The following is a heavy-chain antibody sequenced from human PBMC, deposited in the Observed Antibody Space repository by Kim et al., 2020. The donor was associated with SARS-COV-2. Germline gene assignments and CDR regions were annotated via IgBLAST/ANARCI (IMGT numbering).Heavy chain of an antibody. Sequence: NPPLRSRAIVSLDTSKNQFSLKLNSVTAADTAIYYCARIPLVVGSWEFFDSWGQGTLVTVSS. CDR3: ARIPLVVGSWEFFDS. V-gene: IGHV4-31*02. D-gene: IGHD2-2*01. J-gene: IGHJ4*02.